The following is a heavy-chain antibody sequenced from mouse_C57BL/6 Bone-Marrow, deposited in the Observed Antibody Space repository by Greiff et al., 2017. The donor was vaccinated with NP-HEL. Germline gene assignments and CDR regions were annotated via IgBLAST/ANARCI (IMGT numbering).Heavy chain of an antibody. Sequence: EVQLQESGPGLVKPSQSLSLTCSVTGYSITSGYYWNWIRQFPGNKLEWMGYISYDGSNNYNPTLKNRISITRATSNNQFFLKLNSVTTEDTATSYCVKEGGYGSSHYYAMDYWGQGTSVTVSS. CDR1: GYSITSGYY. CDR2: ISYDGSN. V-gene: IGHV3-6*01. D-gene: IGHD1-1*01. CDR3: VKEGGYGSSHYYAMDY. J-gene: IGHJ4*01.